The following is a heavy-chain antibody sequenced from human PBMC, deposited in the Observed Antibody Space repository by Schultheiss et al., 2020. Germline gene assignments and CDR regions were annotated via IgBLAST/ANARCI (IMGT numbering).Heavy chain of an antibody. V-gene: IGHV1-3*01. Sequence: ASVKVSFKASGYTFTSYAMHWVRQAPGQRLEWMGWINAGNGNTKYSQKFQGRVTITRDTSASTAYMEVSSLTSEDTAVYYCARDLGGSYSLDYWGQGTLVTVSS. CDR3: ARDLGGSYSLDY. CDR2: INAGNGNT. CDR1: GYTFTSYA. J-gene: IGHJ4*02. D-gene: IGHD1-26*01.